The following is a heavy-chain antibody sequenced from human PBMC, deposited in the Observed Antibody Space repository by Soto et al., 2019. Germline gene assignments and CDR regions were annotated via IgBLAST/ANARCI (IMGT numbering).Heavy chain of an antibody. CDR2: IFSSGTT. J-gene: IGHJ6*02. CDR3: ARVPSPFDYYYAMDV. D-gene: IGHD3-16*01. Sequence: PSETLSLTCAVSGDSLSSGKKYWSWIRQPPGKGLEWIGYIFSSGTTYYNPSLKSRLTMSLDASQNQFSLRLNSLTDADTAVYFCARVPSPFDYYYAMDVWAQGTTVTVTS. V-gene: IGHV4-30-4*01. CDR1: GDSLSSGKKY.